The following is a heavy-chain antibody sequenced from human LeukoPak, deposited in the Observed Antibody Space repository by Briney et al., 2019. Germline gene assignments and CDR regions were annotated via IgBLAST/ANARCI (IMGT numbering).Heavy chain of an antibody. CDR2: IHDNGGAI. V-gene: IGHV3-48*04. CDR1: GFTFSDYG. J-gene: IGHJ4*02. Sequence: PGGSLRLSCEASGFTFSDYGMNWVRQSPGKGLEWISYIHDNGGAIYYADSVKGRFAISRDNAKNSLYLQMNSLRAEDTAVYHCARSSVSSSYTYWGQGTLVTVSS. CDR3: ARSSVSSSYTY. D-gene: IGHD2-15*01.